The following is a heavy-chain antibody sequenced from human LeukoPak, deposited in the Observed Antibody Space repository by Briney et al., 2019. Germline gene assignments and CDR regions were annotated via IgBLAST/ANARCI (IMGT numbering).Heavy chain of an antibody. Sequence: ASVKVSCKASGDTFTSYDINWVRQTTGQGLEWMGWMNPNSGNTGYAQKFQGRVTMTRNTSISTAYMELSSLRSEDTAVYYCSRVPRSSGVFIMDYWVEGTLVTVSS. CDR2: MNPNSGNT. CDR1: GDTFTSYD. J-gene: IGHJ4*02. CDR3: SRVPRSSGVFIMDY. D-gene: IGHD1-26*01. V-gene: IGHV1-8*01.